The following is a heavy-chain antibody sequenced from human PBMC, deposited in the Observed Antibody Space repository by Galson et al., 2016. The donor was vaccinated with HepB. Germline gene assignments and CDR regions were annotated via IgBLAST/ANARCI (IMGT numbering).Heavy chain of an antibody. J-gene: IGHJ4*02. V-gene: IGHV3-7*03. D-gene: IGHD4-17*01. CDR3: ARDESGDYRLDY. Sequence: SLRLSCAASGFTFTGYWMSWVRQAPGKGLEWVVNINQDGSEIYYADSVKGRFSISRDIAKNSLYLQMNSLRADDTGVYYCARDESGDYRLDYWGRGTLVTVSS. CDR1: GFTFTGYW. CDR2: INQDGSEI.